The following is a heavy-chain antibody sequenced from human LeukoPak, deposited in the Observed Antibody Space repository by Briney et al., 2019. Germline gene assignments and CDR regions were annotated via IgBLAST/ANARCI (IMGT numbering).Heavy chain of an antibody. V-gene: IGHV3-23*01. Sequence: GGSLRLSCAASGFTFSSYAMSWVRQAPGKGLEWVSAISGSGGSTYYADSVKGRFTISRDNSKNTLYLQMNNLRAEDTAVYYCAKLGINYYYMDVWGKGTTVTISS. CDR2: ISGSGGST. D-gene: IGHD7-27*01. J-gene: IGHJ6*03. CDR1: GFTFSSYA. CDR3: AKLGINYYYMDV.